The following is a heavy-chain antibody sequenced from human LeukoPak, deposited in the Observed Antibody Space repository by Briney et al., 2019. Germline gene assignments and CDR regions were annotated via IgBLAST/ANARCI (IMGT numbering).Heavy chain of an antibody. CDR2: IIPILGIA. J-gene: IGHJ4*02. CDR3: ARDYRSSFNY. CDR1: GGTFSSYA. Sequence: ASVKVSCKASGGTFSSYAISWVRQAPGQGLEWMGRIIPILGIANYAQKFQGRVTITADKSTSTACMELSSLRSEDTAVYYCARDYRSSFNYWGQGTLVTVSS. D-gene: IGHD6-13*01. V-gene: IGHV1-69*04.